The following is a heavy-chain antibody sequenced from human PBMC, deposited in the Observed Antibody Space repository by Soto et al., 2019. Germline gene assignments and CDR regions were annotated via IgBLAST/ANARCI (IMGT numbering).Heavy chain of an antibody. D-gene: IGHD2-2*01. CDR3: AKDPRFCSSTSCPVRMDV. CDR2: ISGSGGST. J-gene: IGHJ6*02. CDR1: GFTFSSYA. V-gene: IGHV3-23*01. Sequence: EVQLLESGAGLVQPGGSLRLSCAASGFTFSSYAMSWVRQAPGKGLEWVSAISGSGGSTYYADSVKGRFTISRDNSKNTLYLQMNSLRAEDTAVYYCAKDPRFCSSTSCPVRMDVWGQGTTVTVSS.